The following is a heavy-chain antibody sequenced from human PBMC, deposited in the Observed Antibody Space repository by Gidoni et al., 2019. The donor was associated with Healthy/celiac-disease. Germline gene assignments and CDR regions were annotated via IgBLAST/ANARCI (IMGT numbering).Heavy chain of an antibody. J-gene: IGHJ4*02. CDR1: VFPFSSSS. CDR3: ARVPRGYFSTPDYYFDY. V-gene: IGHV3-21*01. Sequence: EVQLVESGGGLVKPGGSLRLCCAASVFPFSSSSMNWVRQAPGKGTEWVSSSSSSSSYIYYADSVKGRFTISRDNAKNSLYLQMNSLRAEDTAVYYCARVPRGYFSTPDYYFDYWGQGTLVTVSS. D-gene: IGHD5-18*01. CDR2: SSSSSSYI.